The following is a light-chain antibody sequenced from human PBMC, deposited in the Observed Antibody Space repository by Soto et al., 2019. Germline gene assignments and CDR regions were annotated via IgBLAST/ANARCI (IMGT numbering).Light chain of an antibody. CDR2: KAS. CDR3: QQYHTGGF. J-gene: IGKJ3*01. Sequence: DIQMTQSPSTLSASVGDRVTITCRASQSISSWLAWYQQKPGKAPKLLIYKASSLESGVPSRFSGSGSGTEFTLTISSLQPDDFATYYCQQYHTGGFFGPGTKVDIK. CDR1: QSISSW. V-gene: IGKV1-5*03.